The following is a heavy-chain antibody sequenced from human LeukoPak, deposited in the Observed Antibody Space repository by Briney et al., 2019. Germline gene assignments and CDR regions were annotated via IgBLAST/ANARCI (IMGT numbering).Heavy chain of an antibody. CDR1: GGSISSSSYY. D-gene: IGHD4-17*01. V-gene: IGHV4-39*07. Sequence: SETLSLTCTVSGGSISSSSYYWGWIRQPPGKGLEWIGNIYYNGGTYYNPSLKSRVTISVDTSKNQFSLKLSSVTAADTAVYYCARVLTDMTTVTTGAFDIWGQGTMVTVSS. J-gene: IGHJ3*02. CDR2: IYYNGGT. CDR3: ARVLTDMTTVTTGAFDI.